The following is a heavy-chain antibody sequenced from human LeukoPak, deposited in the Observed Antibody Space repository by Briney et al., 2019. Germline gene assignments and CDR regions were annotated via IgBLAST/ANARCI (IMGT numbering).Heavy chain of an antibody. Sequence: GGSLRLSCAASGFTFSSYGMSWVRQAPGKGLEWVSYISSSGIAKNYADSVKGRFTISRDNANNSLYLQMNDLRADDTAVYYCARGDSSACPDYWGQGTLVTVSS. CDR2: ISSSGIAK. CDR1: GFTFSSYG. J-gene: IGHJ4*02. V-gene: IGHV3-48*04. D-gene: IGHD3-22*01. CDR3: ARGDSSACPDY.